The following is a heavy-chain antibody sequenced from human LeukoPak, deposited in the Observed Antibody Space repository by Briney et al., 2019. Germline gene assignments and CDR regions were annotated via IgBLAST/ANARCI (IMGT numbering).Heavy chain of an antibody. CDR2: ISSSSSTI. J-gene: IGHJ3*02. Sequence: GGSQRLSCAASGFTFSSYSMNWVRQAPGKGLEWVSYISSSSSTIYYADSVKGRFTISRDNAKNSLYLQMNSLRAEDTAVYYCAREAPSNAFDIWGQGTMVTVSS. CDR3: AREAPSNAFDI. CDR1: GFTFSSYS. V-gene: IGHV3-48*01.